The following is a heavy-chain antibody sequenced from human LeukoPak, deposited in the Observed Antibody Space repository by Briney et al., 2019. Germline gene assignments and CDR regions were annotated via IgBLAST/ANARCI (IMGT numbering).Heavy chain of an antibody. CDR2: IKQDGSEK. Sequence: GGSLRLSCAASGFTPSRYWMSWVRQAPGQGREWVANIKQDGSEKYYVDSVKGRFTISRDNAKNTLYLQMNSLRAEDTAVYYCARAYYYGSGMYYFDYWGQGTLVTVSS. V-gene: IGHV3-7*04. D-gene: IGHD3-10*01. CDR3: ARAYYYGSGMYYFDY. J-gene: IGHJ4*02. CDR1: GFTPSRYW.